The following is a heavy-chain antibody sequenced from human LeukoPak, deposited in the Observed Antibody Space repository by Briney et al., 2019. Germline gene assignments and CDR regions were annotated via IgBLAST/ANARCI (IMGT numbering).Heavy chain of an antibody. D-gene: IGHD3-16*01. CDR1: GFTFSSYG. CDR3: AIDVLRITYYYYGMDV. J-gene: IGHJ6*02. V-gene: IGHV3-33*01. Sequence: GGSLRLSCAASGFTFSSYGMHWVRQAPGKGLEWVAVIWYDGSNKYYADSVKGRFTISRDNSKNTLYLQMNSLRAEDTAVYYCAIDVLRITYYYYGMDVWGQGTTVTVSS. CDR2: IWYDGSNK.